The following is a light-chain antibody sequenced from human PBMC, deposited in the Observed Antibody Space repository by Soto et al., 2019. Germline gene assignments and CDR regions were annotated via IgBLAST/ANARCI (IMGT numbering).Light chain of an antibody. V-gene: IGKV2-28*01. CDR1: PSLLHSNGYNY. CDR2: LGS. Sequence: DIVMTQSPLSLPVTPGEPASISCRSSPSLLHSNGYNYLDWYLQKPGQSPQLLIDLGSNRASGVTDRFSGSGSVTDFTLKISGVEAEDVGVYYCMHALQSPPYTFGQGTKLEIK. CDR3: MHALQSPPYT. J-gene: IGKJ2*01.